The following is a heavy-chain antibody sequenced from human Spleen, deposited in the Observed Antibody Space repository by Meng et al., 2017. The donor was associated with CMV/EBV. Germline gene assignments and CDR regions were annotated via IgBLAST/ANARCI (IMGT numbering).Heavy chain of an antibody. D-gene: IGHD3-3*01. CDR1: GFTFSSRW. J-gene: IGHJ4*02. CDR3: ARDAEGDLWSGGYFDY. CDR2: IKHDGNEK. Sequence: GESLKISCVDSGFTFSSRWMSWVRQTPGKGLEWVANIKHDGNEKYYVESVKGRFTISRDNRKNSLYLQMSSLRAEDTAMYYCARDAEGDLWSGGYFDYWGQGILVTVSS. V-gene: IGHV3-7*01.